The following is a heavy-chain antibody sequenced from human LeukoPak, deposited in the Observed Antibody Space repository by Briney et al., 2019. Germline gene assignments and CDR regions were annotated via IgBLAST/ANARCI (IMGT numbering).Heavy chain of an antibody. CDR3: ARDRLSRQWLTPDYFDY. CDR2: ISSSGSTI. CDR1: GFTFSSYG. J-gene: IGHJ4*02. Sequence: QPGGSLRLSCAASGFTFSSYGMNWVRQAPGKGLEWVSYISSSGSTIYYADSVKGRFTISRDNAKNSLYLQMNSLRAEDTAVYYCARDRLSRQWLTPDYFDYWGQGTLVTVSS. V-gene: IGHV3-48*03. D-gene: IGHD6-19*01.